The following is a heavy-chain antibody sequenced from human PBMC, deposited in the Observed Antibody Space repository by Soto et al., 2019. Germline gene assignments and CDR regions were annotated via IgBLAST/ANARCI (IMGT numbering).Heavy chain of an antibody. CDR2: IYWDNDR. CDR1: GFSLSTSGVG. V-gene: IGHV2-5*02. J-gene: IGHJ4*02. D-gene: IGHD1-20*01. Sequence: QITLEESGPALVNPTQTLTLTCTFSGFSLSTSGVGVGWIRQPPGKALEWLGLIYWDNDRRYSPSLRSRLTITNDTSKNQVVLTMTDMGPVDTATYYCEHRRGGYNWNDGNFDYWFQGTLVTVSS. CDR3: EHRRGGYNWNDGNFDY.